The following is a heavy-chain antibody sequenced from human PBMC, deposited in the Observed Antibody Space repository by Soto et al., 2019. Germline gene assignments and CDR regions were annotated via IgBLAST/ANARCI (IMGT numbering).Heavy chain of an antibody. CDR1: GGSISRGDYY. CDR3: ARAQGSGFLVS. D-gene: IGHD3-10*01. CDR2: IYYSGST. V-gene: IGHV4-30-4*01. Sequence: SETLSLTCTVSGGSISRGDYYWSWIRQPPGKGLEWIGYIYYSGSTYYNPSLKSRVTISVDTSKNQFSLKLSSVTAADTAVYYCARAQGSGFLVSWGQGTLVTVSS. J-gene: IGHJ4*02.